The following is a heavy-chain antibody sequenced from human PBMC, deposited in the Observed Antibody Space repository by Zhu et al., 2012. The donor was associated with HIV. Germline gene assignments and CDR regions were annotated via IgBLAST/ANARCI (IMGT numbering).Heavy chain of an antibody. CDR1: GGSISSYY. Sequence: QVQLQESGPGLVKPSETLSLTCTVSGGSISSYYWSWIRQPPGKGLEWIGYIYYSGSTNYNPSLKSRVTISVDTSKNQFSLKLSSVTAADTAVYYCARDQVKDGYRKQYMDVRGKGTTVTVSS. CDR3: ARDQVKDGYRKQYMDV. D-gene: IGHD5-24*01. CDR2: IYYSGST. J-gene: IGHJ6*03. V-gene: IGHV4-59*01.